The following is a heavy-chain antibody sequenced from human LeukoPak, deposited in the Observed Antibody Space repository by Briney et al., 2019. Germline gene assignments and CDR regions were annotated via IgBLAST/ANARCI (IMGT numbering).Heavy chain of an antibody. D-gene: IGHD7-27*01. CDR2: ISYDGSNK. Sequence: GRSLRLSCAASGFTFSSYGMHWVRQAPGKGLEWVAVISYDGSNKYYADSVKGRFTISRDNSKNTLYLQMNSLRAEDTAVYYCARVFGSGDADFDYWGQGTLVTVSS. V-gene: IGHV3-30*03. CDR1: GFTFSSYG. CDR3: ARVFGSGDADFDY. J-gene: IGHJ4*02.